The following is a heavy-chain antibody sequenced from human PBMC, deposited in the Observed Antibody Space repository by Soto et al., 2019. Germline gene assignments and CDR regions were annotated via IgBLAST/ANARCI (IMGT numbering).Heavy chain of an antibody. CDR2: IYYSGST. CDR1: GGSISSYY. Sequence: QVQLQESGPGLVKPSETLSLTCTVSGGSISSYYWSWIRQPPGKGLEWIGYIYYSGSTNYNPSLKSRVPISLDTSKNPFSLKLSSGNAADTAVYYSARSPYYDSSGLDYWGQGTLVTVSS. CDR3: ARSPYYDSSGLDY. V-gene: IGHV4-59*01. D-gene: IGHD3-22*01. J-gene: IGHJ4*02.